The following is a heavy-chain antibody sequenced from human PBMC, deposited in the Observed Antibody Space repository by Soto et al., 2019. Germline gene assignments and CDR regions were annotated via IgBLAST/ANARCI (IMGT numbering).Heavy chain of an antibody. CDR1: GFTFSNYG. D-gene: IGHD3-10*01. CDR2: ISRSGGDT. CDR3: AKASYYQGSGNYFPFDY. V-gene: IGHV3-23*01. Sequence: EVQLLESGGGLVQPGGSLRLSCAASGFTFSNYGMSWVRQAPGKGLEWVSSISRSGGDTYYADSVKGRFTISRDNSKNTLYLQMNSLTADDTAVYYCAKASYYQGSGNYFPFDYWGQGTLVTVSS. J-gene: IGHJ4*02.